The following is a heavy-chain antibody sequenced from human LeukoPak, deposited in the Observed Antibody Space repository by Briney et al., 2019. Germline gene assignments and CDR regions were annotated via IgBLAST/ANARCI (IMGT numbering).Heavy chain of an antibody. Sequence: SETLSLTCTVSGGSISSYYWSWIRQPAGKGLEWIGRIYTSGSTNYNPSLKSRVTMSVDTSKNQFALKLSSVTAADTAVYYCARDAMVRGVVDPWGQGTLVTVSS. D-gene: IGHD3-10*01. CDR1: GGSISSYY. J-gene: IGHJ5*02. CDR2: IYTSGST. V-gene: IGHV4-4*07. CDR3: ARDAMVRGVVDP.